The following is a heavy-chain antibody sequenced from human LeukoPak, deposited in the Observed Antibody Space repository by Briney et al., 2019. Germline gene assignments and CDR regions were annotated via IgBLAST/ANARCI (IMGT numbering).Heavy chain of an antibody. CDR2: IKTDGSVT. CDR3: ARGISMDV. V-gene: IGHV3-74*01. CDR1: GFTFSNHW. J-gene: IGHJ6*02. Sequence: PGGSLRLSCAASGFTFSNHWIHWVRQAPGKGLVWVSRIKTDGSVTNYADSVEGRFTISRDTAKNTVYLQMNSLRVGETAIYYCARGISMDVWGQGTTVTVSS.